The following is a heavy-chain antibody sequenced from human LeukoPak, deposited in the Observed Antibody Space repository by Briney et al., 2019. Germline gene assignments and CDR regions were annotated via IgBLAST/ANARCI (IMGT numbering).Heavy chain of an antibody. CDR3: AKDAPSHCSSLSGPFDY. V-gene: IGHV3-30*18. CDR1: GFSFSSCG. Sequence: RAGGSLRLSCAASGFSFSSCGMHWVRQTPDKGLEWVAVISSDGNNTYYADSVKGRFTISRDNSKNTLYLQMNSLRAEDTAVYYCAKDAPSHCSSLSGPFDYWGQGTLVTVSS. D-gene: IGHD2-2*01. J-gene: IGHJ4*02. CDR2: ISSDGNNT.